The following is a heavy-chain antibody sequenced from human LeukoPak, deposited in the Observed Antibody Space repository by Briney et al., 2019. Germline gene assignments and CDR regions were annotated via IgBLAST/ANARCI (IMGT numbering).Heavy chain of an antibody. J-gene: IGHJ4*02. CDR1: GFTFSSYA. Sequence: GGSLRLSCAASGFTFSSYAMSWVRQAPGKGLEWVSTINVGGDYTYSADSVKGRFTISRDNSKNTLYLQVSSLTAEDTAVYYCARETRETKLANYYESSGFSNIDYWGQGALVTVSS. V-gene: IGHV3-23*01. CDR2: INVGGDYT. CDR3: ARETRETKLANYYESSGFSNIDY. D-gene: IGHD3-22*01.